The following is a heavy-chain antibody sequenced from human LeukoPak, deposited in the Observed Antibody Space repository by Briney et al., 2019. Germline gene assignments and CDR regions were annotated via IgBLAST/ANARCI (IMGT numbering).Heavy chain of an antibody. V-gene: IGHV3-48*04. CDR2: IGSANSPI. CDR3: ATTGLLGDIP. Sequence: TGGSLRLSCAASGLPFSSESMAWVRQPPGKGLEWIAYIGSANSPIFYANSVKGRFTISRDNAKNLLYLQINSLRAEDTAVYYCATTGLLGDIPWGQGTLVTVSS. J-gene: IGHJ5*02. D-gene: IGHD2-21*01. CDR1: GLPFSSES.